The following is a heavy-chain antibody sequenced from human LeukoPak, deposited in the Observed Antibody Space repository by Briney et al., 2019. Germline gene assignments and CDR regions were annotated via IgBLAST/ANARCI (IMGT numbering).Heavy chain of an antibody. J-gene: IGHJ6*02. CDR3: AKDSGSGTDISDTEYYYYYYGMDV. V-gene: IGHV3-30*18. D-gene: IGHD5-12*01. CDR1: GYTSSDSG. CDR2: ILYDGSYK. Sequence: VTSLRLSCEASGYTSSDSGMHWGRQAPGKGPEWVPHILYDGSYKSYVDSVRGRFTISRDNSKDRLYLQMNSLRAEDTAVYYCAKDSGSGTDISDTEYYYYYYGMDVWGQGTTVTVSS.